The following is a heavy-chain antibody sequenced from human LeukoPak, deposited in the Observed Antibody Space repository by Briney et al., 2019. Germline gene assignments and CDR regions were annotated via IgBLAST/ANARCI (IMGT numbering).Heavy chain of an antibody. J-gene: IGHJ6*04. D-gene: IGHD3-22*01. Sequence: GESLSLSCAASGFTFSSLAMRWVRPPPEGGLEWVGAIRGSGRHTYYADSVKGRFTISIDNSKNTRSLQMDRLRAEDKDVYYCAKDRIVVATGGYYYGMDVWGKGTTVTVSS. CDR1: GFTFSSLA. V-gene: IGHV3-23*01. CDR2: IRGSGRHT. CDR3: AKDRIVVATGGYYYGMDV.